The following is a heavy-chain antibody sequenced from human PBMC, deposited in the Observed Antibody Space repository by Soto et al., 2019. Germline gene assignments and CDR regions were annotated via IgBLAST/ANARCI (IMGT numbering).Heavy chain of an antibody. CDR1: GLTVSNNC. D-gene: IGHD3-22*01. V-gene: IGHV3-53*01. CDR3: AIGYYYIN. Sequence: EVQLVESGGGLIQPGGSLRLSCAASGLTVSNNCMSWVRQAPGKGLEWVSVIYPGGSTYYADSVKCRFTISRDISTNTLDLQMNTLRAEDTALYYCAIGYYYINWGQGTLVTVSS. J-gene: IGHJ4*02. CDR2: IYPGGST.